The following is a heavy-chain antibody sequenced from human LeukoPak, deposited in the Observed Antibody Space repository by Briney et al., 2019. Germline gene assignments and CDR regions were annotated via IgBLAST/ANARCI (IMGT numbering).Heavy chain of an antibody. CDR3: ARDCGYNSGRPGYYFDY. CDR1: GGSFSSYA. J-gene: IGHJ4*02. D-gene: IGHD5-24*01. V-gene: IGHV1-69*04. CDR2: IIPIFGIA. Sequence: SVKVSCKASGGSFSSYAISWVRQAPGQGLEWVGRIIPIFGIANYAQKFQGRVTITADKSTSTAYMELSSLRSEDTAVYYCARDCGYNSGRPGYYFDYWGQGTLVTVSS.